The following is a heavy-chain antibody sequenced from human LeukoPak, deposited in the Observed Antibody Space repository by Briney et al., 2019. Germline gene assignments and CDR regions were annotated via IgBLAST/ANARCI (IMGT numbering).Heavy chain of an antibody. CDR2: IWYDGSNR. Sequence: AGGSLRLSCVGSGFTFSSYWMTWVRQAPGKGLEWVAVIWYDGSNRYYADSVKGRFTISRDNSKNTLYLEMNSLRADDTAVYYCARDRSAQFLDYWGQGILVTVSS. V-gene: IGHV3-33*08. CDR3: ARDRSAQFLDY. CDR1: GFTFSSYW. J-gene: IGHJ4*02. D-gene: IGHD1-26*01.